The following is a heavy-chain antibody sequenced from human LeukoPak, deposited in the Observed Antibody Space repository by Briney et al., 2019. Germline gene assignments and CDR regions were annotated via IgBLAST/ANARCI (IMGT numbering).Heavy chain of an antibody. D-gene: IGHD3-10*01. CDR1: GYAFTSYD. J-gene: IGHJ6*03. V-gene: IGHV1-8*01. CDR3: ARATFRMVRGVRYYYYMDV. Sequence: ASVKVSCKASGYAFTSYDINWVRQATGQGLEWMGWMNPNSGNTGYAQKFQGRVTMTRNTSISTAYMELSSLRSEDTAVYYCARATFRMVRGVRYYYYMDVWGKGTTVTISS. CDR2: MNPNSGNT.